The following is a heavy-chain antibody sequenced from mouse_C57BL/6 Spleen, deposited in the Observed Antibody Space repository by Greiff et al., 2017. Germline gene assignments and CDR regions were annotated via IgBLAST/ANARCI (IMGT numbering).Heavy chain of an antibody. J-gene: IGHJ2*01. Sequence: QVQLQQSGAELVRPGASVTLSCKASGYTFTDYDMHWVKQTPVHGLDWIGAIDPETGGTAYNQKFQGKAILTADKSSTTAYMGLRSLTSEDSAVYYCTRAKTGTFDDWGQGTTLTVSS. D-gene: IGHD4-1*01. CDR3: TRAKTGTFDD. CDR2: IDPETGGT. CDR1: GYTFTDYD. V-gene: IGHV1-15*01.